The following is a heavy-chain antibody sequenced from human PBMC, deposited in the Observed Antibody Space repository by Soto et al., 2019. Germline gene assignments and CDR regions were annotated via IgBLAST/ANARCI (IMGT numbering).Heavy chain of an antibody. V-gene: IGHV3-15*07. J-gene: IGHJ3*02. CDR2: IKSKTDGGTT. Sequence: GGSLRLSCAASGVSFSNAWMNWVRQAPGKGLEWVGRIKSKTDGGTTDYAAPVKGRFTISRDDSKNTLYLQMTSLKTEDTAVYYCTTDTHTSGHPETSNAFDIWGQGTMVTVSS. D-gene: IGHD3-22*01. CDR3: TTDTHTSGHPETSNAFDI. CDR1: GVSFSNAW.